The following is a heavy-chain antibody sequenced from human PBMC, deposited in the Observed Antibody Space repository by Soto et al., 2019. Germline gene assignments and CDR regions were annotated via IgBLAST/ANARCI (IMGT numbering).Heavy chain of an antibody. J-gene: IGHJ3*02. Sequence: QVQLVESGGGVVQPGRSLRLSCAASGFTFSWFAMHWVRQAPGKGLEWVAAVSKDGRNTYYADSVKGRFTISRDNPKNTLFLQMNNLRPEDTAVYYCARDIWWEGGVDAFDIWGQGTTVTVSS. V-gene: IGHV3-30*04. CDR3: ARDIWWEGGVDAFDI. D-gene: IGHD1-26*01. CDR2: VSKDGRNT. CDR1: GFTFSWFA.